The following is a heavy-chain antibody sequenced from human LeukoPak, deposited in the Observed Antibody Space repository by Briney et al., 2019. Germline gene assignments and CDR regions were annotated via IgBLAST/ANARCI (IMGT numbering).Heavy chain of an antibody. D-gene: IGHD6-19*01. CDR2: INPNSGGT. CDR3: ARVGGGHPADYFDY. Sequence: GASVKVSCKASGYTFTGYYMHWVRQAPGQGLEWMGWINPNSGGTNYAQKFQGRVTMTRDTSISTGYMELSRLRSDDTAVYYCARVGGGHPADYFDYWGQGTLVTVSS. CDR1: GYTFTGYY. V-gene: IGHV1-2*02. J-gene: IGHJ4*02.